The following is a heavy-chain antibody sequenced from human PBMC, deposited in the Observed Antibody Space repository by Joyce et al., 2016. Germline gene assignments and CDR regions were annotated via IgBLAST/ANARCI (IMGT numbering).Heavy chain of an antibody. CDR1: GYKFTSDG. D-gene: IGHD2-21*01. J-gene: IGHJ2*01. CDR3: ARDSKLSDTWYFDL. CDR2: MATGNGDT. Sequence: QVLLVQSGAEVKQPGASVKVSCKASGYKFTSDGIHWVRQAPGQGIEWMGWMATGNGDTQYAQRLQGRATSTKDTSAGTAYMELGSLTSEDTAVYYCARDSKLSDTWYFDLWGRGTLVSVSS. V-gene: IGHV1-3*04.